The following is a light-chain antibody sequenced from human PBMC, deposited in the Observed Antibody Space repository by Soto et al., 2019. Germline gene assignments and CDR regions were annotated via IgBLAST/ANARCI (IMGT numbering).Light chain of an antibody. Sequence: EIVLTQSPATLSLSPGERATLSCRASQSVSIFLAWYQQKPGQAPRLLIYDASNRATGIQARFSGSGSGTDFTLTIRSLEPEDFAVYYCKQRTNWPPTFGQGTKVDIK. CDR3: KQRTNWPPT. J-gene: IGKJ1*01. CDR1: QSVSIF. CDR2: DAS. V-gene: IGKV3-11*01.